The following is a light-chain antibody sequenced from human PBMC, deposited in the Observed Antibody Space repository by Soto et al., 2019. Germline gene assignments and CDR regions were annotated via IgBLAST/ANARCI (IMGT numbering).Light chain of an antibody. CDR2: GAS. Sequence: EIVLTQSPGTLSLPPGERATLSCRASQSVSSSYLAWYQQKPGQDPRLLIYGASSRATGIPDRFSGRGSGTDFTLTISRLEPEDFAVYYCQQYGSSPPLTFGGGTKVEIK. J-gene: IGKJ4*01. CDR1: QSVSSSY. CDR3: QQYGSSPPLT. V-gene: IGKV3-20*01.